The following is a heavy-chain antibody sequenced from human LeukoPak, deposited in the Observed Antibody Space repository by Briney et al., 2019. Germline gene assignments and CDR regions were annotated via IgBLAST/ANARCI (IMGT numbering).Heavy chain of an antibody. CDR2: ISYDGSNK. Sequence: PGGSLRLSCAASGFTFSSYAMHWVRQAPGKGLEWVAVISYDGSNKYYADSVKGRFTISRDNSKNTLYLQMNSLRAEDAAVYYCARDNDNGDYPDAFDIWGQGTMVTVSS. J-gene: IGHJ3*02. V-gene: IGHV3-30-3*01. CDR3: ARDNDNGDYPDAFDI. D-gene: IGHD4-17*01. CDR1: GFTFSSYA.